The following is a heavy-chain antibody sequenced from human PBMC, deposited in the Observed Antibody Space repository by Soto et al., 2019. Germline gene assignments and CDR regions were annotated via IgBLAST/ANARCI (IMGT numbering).Heavy chain of an antibody. CDR1: GGSFSGYY. D-gene: IGHD5-12*01. CDR3: ARVIFERGYSFWFTFYF. V-gene: IGHV4-34*01. CDR2: INHSGST. Sequence: TLSLTCDVYGGSFSGYYWSWIRQPPGKGLEWIGEINHSGSTNYNPSLKSRVTISVDTSKNQFSLKLSSVTAADTAVYYCARVIFERGYSFWFTFYFWGQGSLVTVSS. J-gene: IGHJ4*02.